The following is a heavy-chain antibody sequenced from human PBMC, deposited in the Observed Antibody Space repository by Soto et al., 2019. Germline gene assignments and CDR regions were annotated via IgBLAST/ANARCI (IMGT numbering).Heavy chain of an antibody. Sequence: ASVRVSCTASRYTFTSYAMHSVRHAPGQRLEWMGWLNASNSNTHYSKKFESRVAITRDTYASTAYMAVSSLRSEETAVYYCVSAGDDYDSSGYNYWGQGTLVTVSS. J-gene: IGHJ4*02. V-gene: IGHV1-3*01. CDR1: RYTFTSYA. D-gene: IGHD3-22*01. CDR3: VSAGDDYDSSGYNY. CDR2: LNASNSNT.